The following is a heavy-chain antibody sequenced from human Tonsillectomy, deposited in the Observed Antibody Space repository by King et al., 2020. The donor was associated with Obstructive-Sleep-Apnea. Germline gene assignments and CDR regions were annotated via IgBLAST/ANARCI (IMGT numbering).Heavy chain of an antibody. J-gene: IGHJ4*02. D-gene: IGHD1-7*01. CDR1: GFTFSSYW. Sequence: VQLVESGGGLVQPGGSLRLSCAASGFTFSSYWMSWVRQAPGKGLEWGANIKQDGSDKYYVDSVKGRFTISRDNAKNSLYLQRNSLRAEDTAGYYCARSITGTNHYWGQGTLVTVSS. CDR2: IKQDGSDK. CDR3: ARSITGTNHY. V-gene: IGHV3-7*03.